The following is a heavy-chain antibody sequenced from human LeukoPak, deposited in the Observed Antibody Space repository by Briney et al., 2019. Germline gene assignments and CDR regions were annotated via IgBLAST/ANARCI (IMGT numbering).Heavy chain of an antibody. D-gene: IGHD3-10*01. CDR2: IKSKTDGGTT. J-gene: IGHJ6*04. CDR3: TTGDSGSYYNPYYYYGMDV. V-gene: IGHV3-15*01. Sequence: GGSLRLSCAASGFTVSSNYMSWVRQAPGKGLEWVGRIKSKTDGGTTDYAAPVKGRFTISRDDSKNTLYLQMNSLKTEDTAVYYCTTGDSGSYYNPYYYYGMDVWGKGTTVTVSS. CDR1: GFTVSSNY.